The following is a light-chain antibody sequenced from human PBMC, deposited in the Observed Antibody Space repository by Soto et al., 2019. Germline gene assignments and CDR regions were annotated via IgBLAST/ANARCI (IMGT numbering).Light chain of an antibody. CDR3: QQYSNYPET. CDR1: QSISSN. V-gene: IGKV3-15*01. J-gene: IGKJ1*01. Sequence: VVTQSAATLSVSPGKRATLSGRASQSISSNLAWYQQKPGQAHRLLIYDTSTRATGVPARFSGSGFGTELTLTISSLEPEDFEAYYCQQYSNYPETFGQGTKVDI. CDR2: DTS.